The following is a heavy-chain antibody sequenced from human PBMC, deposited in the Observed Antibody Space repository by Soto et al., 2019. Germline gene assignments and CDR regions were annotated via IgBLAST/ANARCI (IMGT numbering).Heavy chain of an antibody. CDR1: GYTFTSYD. CDR3: ARGRIRVRGVIALGPYYYYYGMDV. D-gene: IGHD3-10*01. J-gene: IGHJ6*02. V-gene: IGHV1-8*01. Sequence: ASVKVSCKASGYTFTSYDINWVRQATRQGLEWMGWMNPNSGNTGYAQKFQGRVTMTRNTSISTAYMELSSLRSEDTAVYYCARGRIRVRGVIALGPYYYYYGMDVWGQGTTVTVSS. CDR2: MNPNSGNT.